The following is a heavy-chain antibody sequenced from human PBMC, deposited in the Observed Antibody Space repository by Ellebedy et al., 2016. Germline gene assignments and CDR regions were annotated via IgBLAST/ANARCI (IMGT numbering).Heavy chain of an antibody. D-gene: IGHD1-26*01. CDR2: IYHSGST. Sequence: SETLSLTXTVSGGSISSSSYYWGWIRQPPGKGLEWIGEIYHSGSTNYNPSLKSRVTISVDTSKKQFSLKLSSVTAADTAVYYCARASIDSGSYYYYMDVWGKGTTVTVSS. J-gene: IGHJ6*03. V-gene: IGHV4-39*07. CDR1: GGSISSSSYY. CDR3: ARASIDSGSYYYYMDV.